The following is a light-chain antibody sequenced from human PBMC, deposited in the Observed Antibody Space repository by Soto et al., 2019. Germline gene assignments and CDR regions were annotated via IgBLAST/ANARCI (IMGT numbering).Light chain of an antibody. V-gene: IGKV3-20*01. CDR2: AAS. Sequence: EIVLTQSPGTLSLSPGERATLSCMSSQSVNSNYLAWYQQKPGQAPRLLIYAASSRAAGFPDRFSGSGSETDFTLTISRLEPEDFAVYYCQQYGGSPWTFGQGTKVDI. CDR3: QQYGGSPWT. J-gene: IGKJ1*01. CDR1: QSVNSNY.